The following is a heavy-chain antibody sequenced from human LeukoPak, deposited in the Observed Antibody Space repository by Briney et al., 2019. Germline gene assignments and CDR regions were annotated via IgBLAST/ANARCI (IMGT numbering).Heavy chain of an antibody. CDR1: GFTFSSYA. J-gene: IGHJ6*03. CDR2: ITGSASTT. D-gene: IGHD3-3*01. Sequence: GGSLTLSCVASGFTFSSYAMTWVRQAPGKGLEWVSTITGSASTTYYADSVKGRFTISRDNSNNTLSRQLNSLRAVDTAVYYCARARVWSGHFYSYYMDVWGRGTTVTVSS. V-gene: IGHV3-23*01. CDR3: ARARVWSGHFYSYYMDV.